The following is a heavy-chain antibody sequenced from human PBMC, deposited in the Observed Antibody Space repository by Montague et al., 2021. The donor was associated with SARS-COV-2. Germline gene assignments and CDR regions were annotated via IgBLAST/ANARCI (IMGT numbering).Heavy chain of an antibody. CDR2: IYYRGTT. CDR1: GGSISSDY. Sequence: SETLSLTCSVPGGSISSDYWSWIRQSPGKGLEWIGYIYYRGTTNYNPSLKSRVTFSVDTSKNQFSLKLISVTAADTAVYFCAREDRWNWFDPWGQGVLVTVSS. J-gene: IGHJ5*02. CDR3: AREDRWNWFDP. D-gene: IGHD5-24*01. V-gene: IGHV4-59*01.